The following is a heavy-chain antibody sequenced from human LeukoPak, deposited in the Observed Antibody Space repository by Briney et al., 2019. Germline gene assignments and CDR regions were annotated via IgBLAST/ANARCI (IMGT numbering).Heavy chain of an antibody. J-gene: IGHJ4*02. V-gene: IGHV3-21*01. Sequence: PGGSLRLSCAASGFTFSTYSMNWVRQAPGKGLEWVSSISSSSSYIYYADSVKGRFTISRDNAKNSLYLQMNSLRAEDTAVYYCARDGRYYYDSSGYPDYWGQGTLVTVSS. CDR1: GFTFSTYS. D-gene: IGHD3-22*01. CDR3: ARDGRYYYDSSGYPDY. CDR2: ISSSSSYI.